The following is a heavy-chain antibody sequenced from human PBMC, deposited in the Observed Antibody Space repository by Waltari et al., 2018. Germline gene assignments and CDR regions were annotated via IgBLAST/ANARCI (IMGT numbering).Heavy chain of an antibody. CDR3: ATYVGASVGTAAFDV. J-gene: IGHJ3*01. CDR1: GGSITSTSHY. CDR2: TSYSGAI. D-gene: IGHD3-16*01. V-gene: IGHV4-39*01. Sequence: QLHLQESGPGLVKPSETLSLTCSVSGGSITSTSHYWGWIRQPPGKGLEWTGTTSYSGAIYNNPSLKSRLTISVDTSKNQFSLKLSSVTAADTALYYCATYVGASVGTAAFDVWGQGTMVTVSS.